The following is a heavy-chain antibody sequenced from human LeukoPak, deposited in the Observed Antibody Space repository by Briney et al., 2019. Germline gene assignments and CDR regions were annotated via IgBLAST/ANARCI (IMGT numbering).Heavy chain of an antibody. D-gene: IGHD2-2*01. CDR2: IIPIFGTA. J-gene: IGHJ6*03. CDR3: ARAAAPKNYYYYMDV. Sequence: ASVKVSCKASGGTFSSYAISWVRQAPGQGLEWMGGIIPIFGTANYAQKFQGRVTITTDESTSTAYMELSSLRSEDTAVYYCARAAAPKNYYYYMDVWGKGTTVTVSS. CDR1: GGTFSSYA. V-gene: IGHV1-69*05.